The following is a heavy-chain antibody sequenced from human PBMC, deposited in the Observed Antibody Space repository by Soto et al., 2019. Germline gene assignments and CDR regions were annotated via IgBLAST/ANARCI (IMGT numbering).Heavy chain of an antibody. V-gene: IGHV4-38-2*02. CDR3: ARDDDILTGTGDYYYGMDV. D-gene: IGHD3-9*01. J-gene: IGHJ6*02. CDR1: GYSISSGYY. CDR2: IYHRGST. Sequence: SETLSLTCAVSGYSISSGYYWGWIRQPPGKGLEWIGTIYHRGSTYYNPSVENRVTISEDTSKNQFSLKLTSVTAADTAVYYCARDDDILTGTGDYYYGMDVWGQGTTVTVSS.